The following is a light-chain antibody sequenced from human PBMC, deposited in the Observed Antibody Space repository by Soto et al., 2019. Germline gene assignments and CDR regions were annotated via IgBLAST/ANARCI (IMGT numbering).Light chain of an antibody. V-gene: IGKV1-5*01. CDR3: QQYNSYSPLT. J-gene: IGKJ3*01. CDR1: QSITNW. Sequence: DTQMTQSPSTLSASVGDRVTITCRASQSITNWLAWYQQKPGRAPKLLVYDASSLESGVPSRFSGSGSGTEFTLTISSLQPDDFATYYCQQYNSYSPLTFGPGTKVDIK. CDR2: DAS.